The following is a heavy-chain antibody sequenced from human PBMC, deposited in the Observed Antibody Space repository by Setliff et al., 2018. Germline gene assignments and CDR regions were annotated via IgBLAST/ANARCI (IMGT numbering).Heavy chain of an antibody. CDR1: GGSISSGNYY. CDR3: ARHKSNGSGSYPSLYMDV. D-gene: IGHD3-10*01. V-gene: IGHV4-39*01. Sequence: SETLSLTCMVSGGSISSGNYYWGLIRQPPGKGLEWVATIYYSGSTYSNPSLKSRLIISVDAPDNQFSVKLSSVTAADTAVYYCARHKSNGSGSYPSLYMDVWGKGIVVTVSS. J-gene: IGHJ6*03. CDR2: IYYSGST.